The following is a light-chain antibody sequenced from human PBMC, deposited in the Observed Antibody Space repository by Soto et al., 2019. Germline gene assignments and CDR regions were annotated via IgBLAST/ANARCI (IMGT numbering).Light chain of an antibody. Sequence: DIVMTQSPDSLAVSLGERATINCKSSQSVLYSSNNKNYLAWYQQKPGQPPKLLISWASTRESGVPGRFSGSGSGTDFTLTISSLQAEDVAVYYCQQYYTTPLTFGGGTKVGIK. CDR2: WAS. J-gene: IGKJ4*01. V-gene: IGKV4-1*01. CDR1: QSVLYSSNNKNY. CDR3: QQYYTTPLT.